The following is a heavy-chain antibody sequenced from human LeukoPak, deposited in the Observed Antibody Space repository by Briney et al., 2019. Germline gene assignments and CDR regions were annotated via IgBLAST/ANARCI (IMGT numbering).Heavy chain of an antibody. CDR3: ARDSGTTDFDY. V-gene: IGHV3-74*01. CDR1: GFTFSGYW. D-gene: IGHD2/OR15-2a*01. J-gene: IGHJ4*02. CDR2: INSDGSGT. Sequence: TGGSLRLSCAASGFTFSGYWMHWVRQAPGKGLVWVSRINSDGSGTRYADSVKGRFTISRDNAKNTLYLQMNTLRAGDTAVYYCARDSGTTDFDYWGQGTLVTVSS.